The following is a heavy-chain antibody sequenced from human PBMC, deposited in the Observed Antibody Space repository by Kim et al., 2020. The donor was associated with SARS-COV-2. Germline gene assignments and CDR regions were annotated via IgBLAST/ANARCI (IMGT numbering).Heavy chain of an antibody. D-gene: IGHD6-6*01. CDR2: IKEDGGVK. CDR3: ARIGYSSSSLDY. V-gene: IGHV3-7*01. J-gene: IGHJ4*02. CDR1: GFTFSRYW. Sequence: GGSLRLSCVASGFTFSRYWMTWVRQAPGKGLEWLANIKEDGGVKYYVDSVKGRITISRDNAKNSVYLQMNSLRAEDTAVYYCARIGYSSSSLDYWGQGTLVTVSS.